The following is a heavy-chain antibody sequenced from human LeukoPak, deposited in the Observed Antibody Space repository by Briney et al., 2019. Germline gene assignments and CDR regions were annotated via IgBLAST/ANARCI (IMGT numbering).Heavy chain of an antibody. CDR1: GFTFSGYA. CDR3: ASRNQYCGGDCFWAFDI. J-gene: IGHJ3*02. D-gene: IGHD2-21*02. Sequence: PGGSLRLSCAASGFTFSGYAMSWVRQAPGKGLEWVSAISGSGGSTYYADSVKGRFTISRDNAKNSLYLQMNSLRAEDTAVYYCASRNQYCGGDCFWAFDIWGQGTMVTVSS. CDR2: ISGSGGST. V-gene: IGHV3-23*01.